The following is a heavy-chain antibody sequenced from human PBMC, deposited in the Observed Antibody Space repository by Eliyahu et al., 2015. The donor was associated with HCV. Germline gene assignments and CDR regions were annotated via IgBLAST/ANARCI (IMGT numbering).Heavy chain of an antibody. CDR2: MKQDGSEI. CDR3: VKDRVWDDNADLSRFDS. D-gene: IGHD1-1*01. CDR1: GFIFSNYX. V-gene: IGHV3-7*04. Sequence: EVLLVESGGGLVQPGGSLRXSXAASGFIFSNYXXSWVRXAPGKGLEWGANMKQDGSEIYYVDSVKGRFTISRDNAKNSLYLQMSGLRAEDTAVYYCVKDRVWDDNADLSRFDSWGQGTLVTVSS. J-gene: IGHJ4*02.